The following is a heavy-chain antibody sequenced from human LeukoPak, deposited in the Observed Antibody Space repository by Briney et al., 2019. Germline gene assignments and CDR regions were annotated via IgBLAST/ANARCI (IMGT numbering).Heavy chain of an antibody. V-gene: IGHV3-23*01. CDR3: ALPYGDYPEYFQH. D-gene: IGHD4-17*01. CDR1: GFTFSSYA. J-gene: IGHJ1*01. Sequence: GGSLRLSCTASGFTFSSYAMSWVRQAPGKGLEWVSAISGSGGSTYYAGSVTGRFTISRDNSKNTLYLQMNSLRAEDTAVYYSALPYGDYPEYFQHWGQGTLVTVSS. CDR2: ISGSGGST.